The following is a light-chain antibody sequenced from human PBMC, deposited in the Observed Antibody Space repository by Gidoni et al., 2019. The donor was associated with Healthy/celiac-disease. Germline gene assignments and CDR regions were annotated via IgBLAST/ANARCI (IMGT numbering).Light chain of an antibody. Sequence: STGDRVTITCRASQGISSYLAWYQQKPGKAPKLLIYAASTLQSGVPSRFSGSGSGTDFTLTISCLQSEDFATYYCQQYYSYRTFGQGTKLEIK. CDR3: QQYYSYRT. J-gene: IGKJ2*01. V-gene: IGKV1-8*01. CDR1: QGISSY. CDR2: AAS.